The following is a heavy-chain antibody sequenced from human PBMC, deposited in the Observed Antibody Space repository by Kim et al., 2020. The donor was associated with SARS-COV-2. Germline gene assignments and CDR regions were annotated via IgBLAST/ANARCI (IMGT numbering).Heavy chain of an antibody. CDR3: AGGGVTPIRVDY. D-gene: IGHD2-21*02. V-gene: IGHV4-34*01. Sequence: YYPPRKSRSTISVDTSRNQFSLKWSSVTAAETAVYYCAGGGVTPIRVDYWGQGALVTVSS. J-gene: IGHJ4*02.